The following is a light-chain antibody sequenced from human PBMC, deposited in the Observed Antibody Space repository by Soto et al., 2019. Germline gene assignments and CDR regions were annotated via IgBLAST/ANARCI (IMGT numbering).Light chain of an antibody. V-gene: IGKV1-39*01. Sequence: DIQMTQSPSSLSASVGDRVTITCRASQSISSDLNWYQQKPGKAPKVLISGAYSLQSRVPLRFSGSGSGRDFTLNISSLQCEDFASYYGQQSHRTPLTFGGGTKVEIK. CDR2: GAY. CDR3: QQSHRTPLT. CDR1: QSISSD. J-gene: IGKJ4*01.